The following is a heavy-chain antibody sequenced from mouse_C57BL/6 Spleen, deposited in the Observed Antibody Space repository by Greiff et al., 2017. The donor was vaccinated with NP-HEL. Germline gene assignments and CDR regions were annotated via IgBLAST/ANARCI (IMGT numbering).Heavy chain of an antibody. J-gene: IGHJ4*01. Sequence: VQLQQPGAELVKPGASVKLSCKASGYTFTSYWMHWVKQRPGQGLEWIGMIHPNSGSTNYNEKFKSKATLTVDKSSSTAYMQLSSLTSEDSAVYYCALYDGYLYAMDYWGQGTSVTVSS. CDR2: IHPNSGST. CDR3: ALYDGYLYAMDY. V-gene: IGHV1-64*01. CDR1: GYTFTSYW. D-gene: IGHD2-3*01.